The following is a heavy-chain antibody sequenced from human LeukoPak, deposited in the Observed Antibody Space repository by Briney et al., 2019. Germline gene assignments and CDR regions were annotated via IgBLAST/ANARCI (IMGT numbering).Heavy chain of an antibody. J-gene: IGHJ4*02. CDR3: ARDPDTAMARDY. V-gene: IGHV1-18*01. CDR1: GYTFTSYG. D-gene: IGHD5-18*01. CDR2: ISAYNGNT. Sequence: GASVKVSCKASGYTFTSYGISWVRQAPGQGLEWMGWISAYNGNTSYAQKLQGRVTMTTDTSTSAAYMELRSLRSDDTAVYYCARDPDTAMARDYWGQGTLVTVSS.